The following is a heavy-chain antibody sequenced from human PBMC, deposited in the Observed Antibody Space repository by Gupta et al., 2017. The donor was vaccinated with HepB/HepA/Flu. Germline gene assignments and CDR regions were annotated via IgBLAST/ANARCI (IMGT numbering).Heavy chain of an antibody. J-gene: IGHJ6*02. D-gene: IGHD2-2*01. CDR2: INHDGST. V-gene: IGHV4-34*01. CDR3: ARGLPIVVAPTAPHGMDV. CDR1: GGSFSGYP. Sequence: QVQLQQWGAGLLKPSETLSLTCAVYGGSFSGYPGRWIRQPPGKGLEGIGEINHDGSTNYNPSLKSRVTISVDTSKNQFSLKLSSVTAADTAVYYCARGLPIVVAPTAPHGMDVWGQGTTVTVSS.